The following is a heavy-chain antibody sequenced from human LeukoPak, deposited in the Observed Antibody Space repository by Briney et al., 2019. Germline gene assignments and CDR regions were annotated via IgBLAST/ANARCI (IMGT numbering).Heavy chain of an antibody. CDR1: VFTFSSYS. CDR3: AREHGETTFDAFDI. CDR2: ISSSSYTR. J-gene: IGHJ3*02. D-gene: IGHD1-7*01. Sequence: GGSLILSCAASVFTFSSYSMNWVRQAPGKGLEWVSYISSSSYTRYYADSVKGRFNISRDNAKNSLYLQMNSLRAEDTAVYYCAREHGETTFDAFDIWGQGTMVTVSS. V-gene: IGHV3-48*01.